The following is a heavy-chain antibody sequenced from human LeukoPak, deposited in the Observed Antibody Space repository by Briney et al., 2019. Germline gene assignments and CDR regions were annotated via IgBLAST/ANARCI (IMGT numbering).Heavy chain of an antibody. D-gene: IGHD3-10*02. Sequence: GGSLRLSCAASGFIFSSYSMNWVRQAPGKGLEWVSYISSSSSSIYYADAVKGRFTISRDNAKNSLYLQMNSLRAEDTAVYYCAELGITMIGGVWGKGTTVTISS. CDR3: AELGITMIGGV. CDR1: GFIFSSYS. J-gene: IGHJ6*04. V-gene: IGHV3-48*01. CDR2: ISSSSSSI.